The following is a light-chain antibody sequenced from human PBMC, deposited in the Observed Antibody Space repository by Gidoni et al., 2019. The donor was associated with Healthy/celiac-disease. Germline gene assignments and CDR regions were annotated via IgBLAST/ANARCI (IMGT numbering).Light chain of an antibody. J-gene: IGKJ4*02. Sequence: DIHMTQSPSSLSASVGDRVTITCRASQSISSYLDWYQQKPGKAPKLLIYAASSLQSGVPSRFSGSGSGTDFTLTISSLQPEDFATYYCQQNYSNPLTFGGGTKVEIK. CDR1: QSISSY. CDR2: AAS. V-gene: IGKV1-39*01. CDR3: QQNYSNPLT.